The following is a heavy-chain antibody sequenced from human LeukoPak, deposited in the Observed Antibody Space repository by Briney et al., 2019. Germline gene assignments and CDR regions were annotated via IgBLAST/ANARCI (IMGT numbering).Heavy chain of an antibody. Sequence: RASVKVSCKASGYTFSSYAMHWVRQAPGQRLKWLGWINAGNGNTKFSHEFQGRVTITRDTSASTAYMELNSLRSEDMAVYYCAREGAYIGGSYPFDYWGQGTLVTVSS. CDR3: AREGAYIGGSYPFDY. CDR1: GYTFSSYA. CDR2: INAGNGNT. D-gene: IGHD1-26*01. V-gene: IGHV1-3*03. J-gene: IGHJ4*02.